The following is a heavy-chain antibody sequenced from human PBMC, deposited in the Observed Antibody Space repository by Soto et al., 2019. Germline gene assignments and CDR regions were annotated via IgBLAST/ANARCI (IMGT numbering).Heavy chain of an antibody. CDR2: ISYDGRNK. CDR3: AYCSGGSCYLTGIDY. D-gene: IGHD2-15*01. V-gene: IGHV3-33*05. Sequence: HCFNQATGKGLEWVAVISYDGRNKYYVDSVKGRFTISRDNAKNSLYLQMNSLRAEDTAVYYCAYCSGGSCYLTGIDYWGQGTLVTVSS. J-gene: IGHJ4*02.